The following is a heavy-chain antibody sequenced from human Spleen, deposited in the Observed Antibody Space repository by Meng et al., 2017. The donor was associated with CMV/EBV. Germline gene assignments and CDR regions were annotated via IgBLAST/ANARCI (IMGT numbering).Heavy chain of an antibody. CDR1: GFTFSRYA. D-gene: IGHD2-2*01. CDR2: ISFDGSDK. V-gene: IGHV3-30*04. J-gene: IGHJ6*02. CDR3: ARRGDCSSTSCAMDV. Sequence: GESLKISCADSGFTFSRYAMHWVRQAPGKGLEWVAFISFDGSDKYYADSVKGRFTISRDDAKNTLYLQMNSLRAGDTAVYYCARRGDCSSTSCAMDVGGQGTTVTVSS.